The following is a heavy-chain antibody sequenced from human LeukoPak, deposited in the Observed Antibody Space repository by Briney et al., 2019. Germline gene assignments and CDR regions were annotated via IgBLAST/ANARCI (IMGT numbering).Heavy chain of an antibody. J-gene: IGHJ4*02. D-gene: IGHD2-15*01. V-gene: IGHV1-2*02. CDR1: GYTFTGYY. CDR2: INPNSGGT. CDR3: ARPRYCSGGSCYSYYFDY. Sequence: ASVKVSCKASGYTFTGYYMHWVRQAPGQGLEWMGWINPNSGGTNYAQKLQGRVTMTRDTSISTAYMELSRLRSDDTAVYYCARPRYCSGGSCYSYYFDYWGQGTLVTVSS.